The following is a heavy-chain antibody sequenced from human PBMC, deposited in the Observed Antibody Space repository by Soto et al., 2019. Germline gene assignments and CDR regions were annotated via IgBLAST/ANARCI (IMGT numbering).Heavy chain of an antibody. CDR3: ARAPGTRVEHFYYFDY. CDR1: GGSISSGGYY. J-gene: IGHJ4*02. Sequence: QVQLQESGPGLVKPSQTLSLTCTVSGGSISSGGYYWSWIRQHPGKGLEWIGYIYYSGSTYYNPSLKSRVTISVDTSKNQFSLKLSSVPAADTAVYYCARAPGTRVEHFYYFDYWGQGTLVTVSS. V-gene: IGHV4-31*03. CDR2: IYYSGST. D-gene: IGHD1-1*01.